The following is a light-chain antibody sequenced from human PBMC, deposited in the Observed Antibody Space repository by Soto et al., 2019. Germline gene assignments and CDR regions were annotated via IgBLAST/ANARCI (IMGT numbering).Light chain of an antibody. J-gene: IGKJ5*01. CDR3: QQYSSWPIT. CDR2: GAS. Sequence: EIQMTQSPSTLSVSVGDRATITCRASQGVSSNLAWYQQKPGKAPKFLIYGASTRPSGIPARFSGSGSGTDFTLTISSLQPEDVATYFCQQYSSWPITFGQGTRLE. V-gene: IGKV1-27*01. CDR1: QGVSSN.